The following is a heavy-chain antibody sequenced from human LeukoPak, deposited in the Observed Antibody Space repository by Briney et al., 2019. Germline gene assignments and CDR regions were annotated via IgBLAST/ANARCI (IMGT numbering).Heavy chain of an antibody. V-gene: IGHV4-34*01. CDR3: AREGSYVWGSSRSFDP. D-gene: IGHD3-16*02. CDR2: INHSGST. Sequence: PSGTLSLTCAVYGGSFSGYYWSWIRQPPGKGLEWIGEINHSGSTNYNPSLKSRATISVDTSKNQFSLNLSSVTAADTAVYYCAREGSYVWGSSRSFDPWGQGTLVTVSS. CDR1: GGSFSGYY. J-gene: IGHJ5*02.